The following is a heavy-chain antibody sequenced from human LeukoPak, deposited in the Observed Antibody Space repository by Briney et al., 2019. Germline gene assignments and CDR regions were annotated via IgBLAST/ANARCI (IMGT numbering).Heavy chain of an antibody. V-gene: IGHV1-3*01. D-gene: IGHD3-22*01. J-gene: IGHJ3*02. CDR1: GYTFTSYA. Sequence: GASVKVSCKASGYTFTSYAMHWVRQAPGQRLEWMGWINAGNGNTKYSQKFQGRVTITRDTSASTAYMELSSLRSEDTAVYYCARSDYYDSSVHTTGAFDIWGQGTMVTVSS. CDR2: INAGNGNT. CDR3: ARSDYYDSSVHTTGAFDI.